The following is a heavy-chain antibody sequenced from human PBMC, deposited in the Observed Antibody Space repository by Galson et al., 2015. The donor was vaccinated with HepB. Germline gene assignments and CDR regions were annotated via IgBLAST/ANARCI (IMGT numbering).Heavy chain of an antibody. Sequence: TLSLTCTVSGGSISSGSYYWSWIRQPAGKGLEWIGRIYTSGSTNYNPSLKSRVTMSVDTSKNQFSLKLSSVTAADTAVYYCARDSGSYYSTYYFDYWGQGTLVTVSS. CDR2: IYTSGST. CDR1: GGSISSGSYY. J-gene: IGHJ4*02. CDR3: ARDSGSYYSTYYFDY. V-gene: IGHV4-61*02. D-gene: IGHD1-26*01.